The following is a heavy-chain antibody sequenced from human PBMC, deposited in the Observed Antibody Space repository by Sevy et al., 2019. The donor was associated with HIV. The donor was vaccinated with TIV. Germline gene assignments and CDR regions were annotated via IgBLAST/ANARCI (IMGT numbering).Heavy chain of an antibody. CDR1: GFTFSNAW. J-gene: IGHJ4*02. V-gene: IGHV3-15*01. CDR3: ITDSKKRRLSALLDY. Sequence: GGSLRLSCAASGFTFSNAWMSWVRQAPGKGLEWVGRIKSKTDGGTTDYTAPVKGRFTISRNDSKNTLYLQMTSLKTEETAIYYGITDSKKRRLSALLDYWGQGTLVTVSS. CDR2: IKSKTDGGTT.